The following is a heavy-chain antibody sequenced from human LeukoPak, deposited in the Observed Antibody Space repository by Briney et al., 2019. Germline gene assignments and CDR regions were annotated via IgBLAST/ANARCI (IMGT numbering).Heavy chain of an antibody. CDR1: GGTFSSYA. D-gene: IGHD6-19*01. CDR3: ARGGSGAVAGIDY. V-gene: IGHV1-69*13. J-gene: IGHJ4*02. Sequence: ASVKVSCKASGGTFSSYAISWVRQAPGQGLEWMGGIIPIFGTANYAQKFQGRVTITADEPTSTAYMELSSLRSEDTAVYYCARGGSGAVAGIDYWGQGTLVTVSS. CDR2: IIPIFGTA.